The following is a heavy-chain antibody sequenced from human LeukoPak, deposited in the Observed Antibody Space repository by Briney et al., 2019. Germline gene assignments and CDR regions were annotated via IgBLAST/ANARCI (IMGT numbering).Heavy chain of an antibody. CDR2: IYYSGST. CDR3: ARHYPPEGGQQLVDGWFDP. CDR1: GGSISSYY. V-gene: IGHV4-59*08. Sequence: SETLSLTCTVSGGSISSYYWSWIRQPPGKGLEWIGYIYYSGSTNYNSSLKSRVTISVDTSKNQFSLKLSSVTAADTAVYYCARHYPPEGGQQLVDGWFDPWGQGTLVTVSS. J-gene: IGHJ5*02. D-gene: IGHD6-13*01.